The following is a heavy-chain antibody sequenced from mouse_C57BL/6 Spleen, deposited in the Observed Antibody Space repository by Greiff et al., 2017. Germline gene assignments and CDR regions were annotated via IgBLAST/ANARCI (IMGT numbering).Heavy chain of an antibody. CDR1: GYTFTSYG. CDR2: IYPRSGNT. CDR3: ASPYYYGSRDYYAMDY. J-gene: IGHJ4*01. V-gene: IGHV1-81*01. Sequence: VKLQESGAELARPGASVKLSCKASGYTFTSYGISWVKQRTGQGLEWIGEIYPRSGNTYYNEKFKGKATLTADKSSSTAYMELRSLTSEDSAVYFCASPYYYGSRDYYAMDYWGQGTSVTVSS. D-gene: IGHD1-1*01.